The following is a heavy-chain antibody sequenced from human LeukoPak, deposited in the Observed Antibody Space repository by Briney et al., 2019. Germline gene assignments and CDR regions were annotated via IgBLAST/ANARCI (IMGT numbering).Heavy chain of an antibody. CDR2: ISSSGSTI. CDR1: GFTSSSYE. CDR3: ARDFPQPTGDY. V-gene: IGHV3-48*03. Sequence: GGSLRLSCAASGFTSSSYEMNWVRQAPGKGLEWVSYISSSGSTIYYADSVKGRLTISRDNAKNSLYLQMNSLRAEDTAVYYCARDFPQPTGDYWGQGTLVTVSS. J-gene: IGHJ4*02. D-gene: IGHD1-1*01.